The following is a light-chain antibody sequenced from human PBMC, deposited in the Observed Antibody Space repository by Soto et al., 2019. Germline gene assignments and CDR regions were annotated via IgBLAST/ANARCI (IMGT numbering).Light chain of an antibody. J-gene: IGKJ2*01. CDR3: QQYNSYEYT. Sequence: DMQMTQSPSTLSASVGDRVTITFRASQSISSWLAWYQQKPGKAPKLLIYKASSLEGGIPSRFSGSVSETEFTLTISSLQPEDFATYYGQQYNSYEYTFGYGTKLEIK. CDR1: QSISSW. V-gene: IGKV1-5*03. CDR2: KAS.